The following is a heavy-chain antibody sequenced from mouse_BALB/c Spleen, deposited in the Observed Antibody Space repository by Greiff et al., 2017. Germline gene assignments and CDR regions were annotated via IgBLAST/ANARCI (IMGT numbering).Heavy chain of an antibody. CDR1: GFTFTDYY. J-gene: IGHJ2*01. CDR3: ARGEGSYYFDY. V-gene: IGHV7-3*02. Sequence: EVMLVESGGGLVQPGGSLRLSCAPSGFTFTDYYMSWVRQPPGKALEWLGFIRNKANGYTTEYSASVKGRFTISRDNSQSILYLQMNTLRAEDSATYYCARGEGSYYFDYWGQGTTLTVAS. CDR2: IRNKANGYTT.